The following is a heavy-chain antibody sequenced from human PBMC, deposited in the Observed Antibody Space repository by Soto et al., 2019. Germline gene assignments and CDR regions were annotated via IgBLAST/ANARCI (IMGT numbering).Heavy chain of an antibody. J-gene: IGHJ4*02. Sequence: PGGSLRLSCAASGFTFSSYAMTWVRQAPGKGLEWVSVISGSGGSTYFADSVKGRFTISRDNSKNTLYLQMNSLRAEDTAVYYCAKDTYSSGYYLFGYFDYWGQGTLVTVSS. CDR1: GFTFSSYA. CDR3: AKDTYSSGYYLFGYFDY. CDR2: ISGSGGST. V-gene: IGHV3-23*01. D-gene: IGHD3-22*01.